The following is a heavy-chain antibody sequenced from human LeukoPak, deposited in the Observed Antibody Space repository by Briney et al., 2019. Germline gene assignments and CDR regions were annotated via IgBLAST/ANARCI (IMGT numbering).Heavy chain of an antibody. CDR1: GFTFSTYN. Sequence: GGSLRLSCAASGFTFSTYNMNWVRQAPGKGLEWVSSISSSSNYIYYADSVKGRFTISRDNAKNSLYLQMNSLRAEDTAVYYCAKDRLKALGYCSSTSCSPFDYWGQGTLVTVSS. J-gene: IGHJ4*02. CDR3: AKDRLKALGYCSSTSCSPFDY. V-gene: IGHV3-21*01. CDR2: ISSSSNYI. D-gene: IGHD2-2*01.